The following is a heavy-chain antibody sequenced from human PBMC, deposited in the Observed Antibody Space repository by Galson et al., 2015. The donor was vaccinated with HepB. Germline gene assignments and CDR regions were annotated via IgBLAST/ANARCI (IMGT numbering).Heavy chain of an antibody. CDR1: GFTFSSYA. J-gene: IGHJ6*02. V-gene: IGHV3-30-3*01. Sequence: LRLSCAVSGFTFSSYAMHWVRQAPGKGLEWVAVISYDGSNKYYADSVKGRFTISRDNSKNTLYLQMNSLRAEDTAVYYCARSPLGPLWFGDRSGYYGMDVWGQGTTVTVSS. D-gene: IGHD3-10*01. CDR2: ISYDGSNK. CDR3: ARSPLGPLWFGDRSGYYGMDV.